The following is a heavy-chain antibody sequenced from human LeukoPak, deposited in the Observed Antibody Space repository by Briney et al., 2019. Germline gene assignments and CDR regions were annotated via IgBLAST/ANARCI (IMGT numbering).Heavy chain of an antibody. CDR1: GGSFSGYY. J-gene: IGHJ6*03. CDR2: INHSGST. D-gene: IGHD4-23*01. V-gene: IGHV4-34*01. CDR3: AKSGGNLKLMDV. Sequence: SPSETLSLTCAVYGGSFSGYYWSWIRQPPGKGLEWIGEINHSGSTNYNPSLKSRVTISVDTSKNQFSLKLSSVTAADTAVYYCAKSGGNLKLMDVWGKGTTVTVSS.